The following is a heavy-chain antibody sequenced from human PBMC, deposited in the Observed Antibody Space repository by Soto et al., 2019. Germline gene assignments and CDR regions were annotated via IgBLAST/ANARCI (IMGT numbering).Heavy chain of an antibody. Sequence: GSLRLSCAASGFTFSNAWMNWVRQAPGKGLEWVGRIKSKTDGGTTDYAAPVKGRFTISRDDSKNTLYLQMNSLKTEDTAVYYCARVNTVTTAYGMDVWGQGTTVTVSS. CDR3: ARVNTVTTAYGMDV. J-gene: IGHJ6*02. CDR1: GFTFSNAW. CDR2: IKSKTDGGTT. V-gene: IGHV3-15*07. D-gene: IGHD4-17*01.